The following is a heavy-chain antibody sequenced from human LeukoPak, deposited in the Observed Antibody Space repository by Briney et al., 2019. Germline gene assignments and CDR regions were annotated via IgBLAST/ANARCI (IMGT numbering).Heavy chain of an antibody. CDR1: GFTFSDYY. D-gene: IGHD6-13*01. J-gene: IGHJ4*02. CDR2: ISSSGSTI. Sequence: PGGSLRLSCAASGFTFSDYYMSWIRQAPGKGLEWVSYISSSGSTIYYADSVKGRFTISRDNAKNSLYLQMNSLRAEDTAVYYCARDPRGYSSSWPGDYWGQGTLVTVSS. CDR3: ARDPRGYSSSWPGDY. V-gene: IGHV3-11*01.